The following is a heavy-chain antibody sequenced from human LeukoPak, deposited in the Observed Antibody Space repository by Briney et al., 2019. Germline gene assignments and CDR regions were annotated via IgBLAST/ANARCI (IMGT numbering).Heavy chain of an antibody. CDR2: ISAGGGST. D-gene: IGHD2-21*01. CDR3: AKDLAYCGGDCYTGLDY. CDR1: GFTFSSYA. J-gene: IGHJ4*02. Sequence: PGGSLRLSCAASGFTFSSYAMSWVRQAPGKGLEWVSAISAGGGSTYYADSVKGRFTISRDVSKNTLYLQMNSLRAEDTAVYYCAKDLAYCGGDCYTGLDYWGQGTLVTVSS. V-gene: IGHV3-23*01.